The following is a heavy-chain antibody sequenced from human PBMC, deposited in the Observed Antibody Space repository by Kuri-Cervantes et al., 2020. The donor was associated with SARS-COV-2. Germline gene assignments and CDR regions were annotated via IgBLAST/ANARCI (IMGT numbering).Heavy chain of an antibody. CDR1: GHTFTGYH. V-gene: IGHV1-2*02. CDR2: INPNSGGT. Sequence: ASVKVSCKASGHTFTGYHMHWVRQAPGQGLEWMGWINPNSGGTNYAQKFQGRVTMTRDTSTSTVYMELSSLRSEDTAVYYCARGELGISNYYYYYMDVWGKGTTVTVSS. J-gene: IGHJ6*03. D-gene: IGHD7-27*01. CDR3: ARGELGISNYYYYYMDV.